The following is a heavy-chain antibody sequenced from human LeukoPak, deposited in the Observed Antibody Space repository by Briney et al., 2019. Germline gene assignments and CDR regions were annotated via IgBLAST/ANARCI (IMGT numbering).Heavy chain of an antibody. Sequence: GASVKVSCKASGYTFTTYYIHWVRQAPGQGPEWMGIINPSGGSTSYAQKFQGRVTMTRDASTNTVYMELSSLRSEDTAVYYCARDLSGSPRNQYDYWGQGTLVTVSS. CDR1: GYTFTTYY. D-gene: IGHD1-26*01. CDR2: INPSGGST. J-gene: IGHJ4*02. V-gene: IGHV1-46*01. CDR3: ARDLSGSPRNQYDY.